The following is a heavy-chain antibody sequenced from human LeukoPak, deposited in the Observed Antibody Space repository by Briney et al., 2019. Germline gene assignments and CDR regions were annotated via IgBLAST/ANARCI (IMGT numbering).Heavy chain of an antibody. Sequence: SETLSLTCAVYGGSFSGYYWSWIRQPPGKGLEWIGEINHSGSTNYNPSLKSRVTISVDTSKNQCSLKLSSVTAADTAVYYCARMLSPPKGDYWGQGNLVTVSS. CDR3: ARMLSPPKGDY. CDR1: GGSFSGYY. CDR2: INHSGST. V-gene: IGHV4-34*01. D-gene: IGHD3-10*02. J-gene: IGHJ4*02.